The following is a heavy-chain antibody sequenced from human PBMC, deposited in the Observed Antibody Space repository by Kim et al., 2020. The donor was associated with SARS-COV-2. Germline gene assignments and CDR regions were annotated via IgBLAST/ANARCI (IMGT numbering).Heavy chain of an antibody. Sequence: GGSLRLSCAASGFSVSTNYMTWVRQAPGKWLEWVSVLYSGGSTYYADSVQGRFTISRDNSKNTVYLQMNSLRADDTAVYYCSRDRADNWFDPWCQGTLV. CDR1: GFSVSTNY. CDR3: SRDRADNWFDP. CDR2: LYSGGST. V-gene: IGHV3-66*01. J-gene: IGHJ5*02.